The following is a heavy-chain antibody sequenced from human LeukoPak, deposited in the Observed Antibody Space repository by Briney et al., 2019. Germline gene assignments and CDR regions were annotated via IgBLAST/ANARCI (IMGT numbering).Heavy chain of an antibody. CDR3: ARGFWSGYYFDY. CDR2: INHSGST. D-gene: IGHD3-3*01. CDR1: GGSFSGYY. Sequence: PSETLSLTCAVYGGSFSGYYWSWLRHPPGKGLEWIGEINHSGSTNSNPSLKSRVTISVDTSKNQFSLKLSSVTAADTAVYYCARGFWSGYYFDYWGQGTLVTVSS. J-gene: IGHJ4*02. V-gene: IGHV4-34*01.